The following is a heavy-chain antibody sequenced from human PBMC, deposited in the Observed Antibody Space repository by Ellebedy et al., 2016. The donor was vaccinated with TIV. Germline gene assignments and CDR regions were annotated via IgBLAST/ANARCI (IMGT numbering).Heavy chain of an antibody. Sequence: GESLKISCAASGFTFSSYAMHWVRQAPGKGLEWVAVISYDGSNKYYADSVKGRFTISRDNSKNTLYLQMNSLRAEDTAVYYCARALAVAGKDYYYGMDVWGQGTTVTVSS. CDR1: GFTFSSYA. CDR2: ISYDGSNK. J-gene: IGHJ6*02. D-gene: IGHD6-19*01. CDR3: ARALAVAGKDYYYGMDV. V-gene: IGHV3-30-3*01.